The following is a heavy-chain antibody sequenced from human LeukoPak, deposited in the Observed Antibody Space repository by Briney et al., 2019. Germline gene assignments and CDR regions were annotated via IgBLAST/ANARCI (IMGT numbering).Heavy chain of an antibody. CDR2: IYSGGCT. Sequence: PGGSLRLSCAASGFTVKSNYLTRVPRAPGKGLEGVSVIYSGGCTYYADSVKGRFTISRDNSRNTLYLQLNSLRAEDTAVYFCASSVLYSSTWAFDYWGQGTLVTVSS. J-gene: IGHJ4*02. V-gene: IGHV3-53*01. CDR3: ASSVLYSSTWAFDY. CDR1: GFTVKSNY. D-gene: IGHD6-13*01.